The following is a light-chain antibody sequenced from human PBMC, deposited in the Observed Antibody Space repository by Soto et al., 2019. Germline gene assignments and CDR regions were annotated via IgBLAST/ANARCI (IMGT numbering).Light chain of an antibody. CDR3: EQFQSSLRT. V-gene: IGKV3-20*01. J-gene: IGKJ1*01. Sequence: IVLTQSPGTLSLSPGETATLSCRASESLSPHSIAWYQQKPGQAPRLLIYGPSARATGIPDRIGGSGSGTDFTLTISGLVPEDFAMYYCEQFQSSLRTFGKGTKVEV. CDR1: ESLSPHS. CDR2: GPS.